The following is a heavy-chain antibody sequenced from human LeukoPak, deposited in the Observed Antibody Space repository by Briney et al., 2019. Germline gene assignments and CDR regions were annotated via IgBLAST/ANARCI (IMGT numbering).Heavy chain of an antibody. D-gene: IGHD2/OR15-2a*01. V-gene: IGHV1-18*01. CDR2: INGDNGNT. J-gene: IGHJ5*02. Sequence: GASVKVSCKASGGTFSSYAISWVRQAPGQGLEWMGWINGDNGNTNVAQKLQDRVTVTADRATNTAYVEVRNLRSDDTAMYYCLRENIGDPWGQGTLVTVSS. CDR3: LRENIGDP. CDR1: GGTFSSYA.